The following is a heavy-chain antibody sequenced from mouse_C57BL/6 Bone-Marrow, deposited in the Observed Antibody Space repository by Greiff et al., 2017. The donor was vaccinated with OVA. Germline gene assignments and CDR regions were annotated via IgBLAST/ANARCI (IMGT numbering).Heavy chain of an antibody. CDR2: IYPRSGNT. J-gene: IGHJ2*01. V-gene: IGHV1-81*01. Sequence: VQLQQSGAELARPGASVKLSCKASGYTFTSYGISWVKQRTGQGLEWIGEIYPRSGNTYYNEKFKGKATLTADKSSSTAYMELPSLTSEDSAVYFCARRFPITTVVAGDYWGQGTTLTVSS. CDR1: GYTFTSYG. D-gene: IGHD1-1*01. CDR3: ARRFPITTVVAGDY.